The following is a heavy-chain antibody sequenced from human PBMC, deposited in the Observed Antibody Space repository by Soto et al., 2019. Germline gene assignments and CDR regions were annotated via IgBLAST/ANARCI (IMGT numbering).Heavy chain of an antibody. D-gene: IGHD3-16*01. J-gene: IGHJ4*02. CDR3: AKDLGTLGGYFDF. CDR2: ISATGRST. CDR1: GFTFRSYA. Sequence: EVQLLESGGGSVQPGGSLRLSCIASGFTFRSYAMNWVRQAPGKGLEWVATISATGRSTYYADSVKGRFAISRDNSRNTLSLQMNSLTAEDTAVYYCAKDLGTLGGYFDFWGQGTPVTVSS. V-gene: IGHV3-23*01.